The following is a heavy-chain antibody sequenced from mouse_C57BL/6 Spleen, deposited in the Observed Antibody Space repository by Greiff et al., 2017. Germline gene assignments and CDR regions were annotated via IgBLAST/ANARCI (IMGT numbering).Heavy chain of an antibody. CDR3: ARSRAKPGGTYFDY. CDR1: GYTFTSYW. J-gene: IGHJ2*01. Sequence: QVHVKQSGAELVKPGASVKMSCKASGYTFTSYWITWVKQRPGQGLAWIGDIYPGSGSTNYNEKFKSKATLTVDTSSSTAYMQLSSLTSEDSAVYYCARSRAKPGGTYFDYWGQGTTLTVSS. D-gene: IGHD1-1*01. V-gene: IGHV1-55*01. CDR2: IYPGSGST.